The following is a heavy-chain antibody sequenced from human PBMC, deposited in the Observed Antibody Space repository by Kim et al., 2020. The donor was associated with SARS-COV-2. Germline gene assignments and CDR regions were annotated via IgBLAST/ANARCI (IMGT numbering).Heavy chain of an antibody. V-gene: IGHV3-30*18. CDR2: ISYDGSNK. Sequence: GGSLRLSCAASGFTFSSYGMHWVRQAPGKGLEWVAVISYDGSNKYYADSVKGRFTISRDNSKNTLYLQMNSLRAEDTAVYYCAKDRSFQAVIPFDYWGQGTLVTVSS. D-gene: IGHD3-22*01. CDR1: GFTFSSYG. CDR3: AKDRSFQAVIPFDY. J-gene: IGHJ4*02.